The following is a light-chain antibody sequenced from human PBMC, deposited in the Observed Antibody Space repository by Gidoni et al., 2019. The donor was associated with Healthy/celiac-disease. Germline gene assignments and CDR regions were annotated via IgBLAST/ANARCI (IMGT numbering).Light chain of an antibody. CDR2: DVS. CDR3: SSYTSSSTVV. V-gene: IGLV2-14*03. J-gene: IGLJ2*01. Sequence: QSALHQPASVSGSPGQSITISCTGTSSDVGGYNYVSWYQQHPGKAPKLMIYDVSNRPSGVSNRFSGSKSGNTASLTISGLQAEDEADYYCSSYTSSSTVVFGGGTKLTVL. CDR1: SSDVGGYNY.